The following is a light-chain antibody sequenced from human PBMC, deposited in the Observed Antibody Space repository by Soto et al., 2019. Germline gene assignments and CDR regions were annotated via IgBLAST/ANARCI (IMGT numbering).Light chain of an antibody. CDR1: QSVSSN. CDR3: QQYGSSGT. CDR2: GAS. Sequence: EIVMTQSPATLSVSPGERATLSCRASQSVSSNLAWYQQKAGQAPRLLMYGASTRATGIPDRFSGSGSGTDFTLTISRLEPEDFAVYYCQQYGSSGTFGQGTKGDIK. V-gene: IGKV3-20*01. J-gene: IGKJ1*01.